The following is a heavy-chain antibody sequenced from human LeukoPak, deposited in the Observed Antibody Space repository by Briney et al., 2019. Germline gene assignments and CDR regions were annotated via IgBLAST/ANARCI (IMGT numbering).Heavy chain of an antibody. CDR2: ISWDSDYI. CDR3: AKDRYRSGSYSHFDY. CDR1: GFTFDDYA. D-gene: IGHD1-26*01. V-gene: IGHV3-9*01. J-gene: IGHJ4*02. Sequence: GGSLRLSCTASGFTFDDYAMHCARQAARKGLEWVSGISWDSDYIGYADSVKGRFTISRDKDKNSLYLHVNSLRAEDTALYYCAKDRYRSGSYSHFDYWGQGTLVTVSS.